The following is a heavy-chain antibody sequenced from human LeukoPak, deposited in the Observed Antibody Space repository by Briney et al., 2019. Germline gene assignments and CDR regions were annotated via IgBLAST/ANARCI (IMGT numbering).Heavy chain of an antibody. CDR1: GFSFRDYA. J-gene: IGHJ3*02. CDR2: ISYDGSNK. V-gene: IGHV3-30-3*01. CDR3: AKDMCSSTSCSRRAFDI. Sequence: GGSLRLSCAVSGFSFRDYAMHWVRQAPGKGLEWVAVISYDGSNKYYADSVKGRFTISRDNSENTLYLQMNSLRAEDTAVFYCAKDMCSSTSCSRRAFDIWGQGTMVTVSS. D-gene: IGHD2-2*01.